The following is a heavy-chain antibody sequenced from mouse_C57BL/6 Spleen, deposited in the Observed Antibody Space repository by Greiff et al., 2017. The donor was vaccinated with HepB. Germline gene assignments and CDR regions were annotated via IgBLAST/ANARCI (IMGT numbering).Heavy chain of an antibody. V-gene: IGHV1-82*01. J-gene: IGHJ3*01. CDR1: GYAFSSSW. CDR3: ARSAHYSNYGFAY. D-gene: IGHD2-5*01. Sequence: VQLQESGPELVKPGASVKISCKASGYAFSSSWMNWVKQRPGKGLEWIGRIYPGDGDTNYNGKFKGKATLTADKSSSTAYMQLSSLTSEDSAVYFCARSAHYSNYGFAYWGQGTLVTVSA. CDR2: IYPGDGDT.